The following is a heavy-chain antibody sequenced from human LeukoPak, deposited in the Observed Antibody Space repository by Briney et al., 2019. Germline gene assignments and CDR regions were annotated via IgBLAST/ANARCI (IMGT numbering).Heavy chain of an antibody. V-gene: IGHV4-30-4*07. D-gene: IGHD1-1*01. CDR1: GGTLTSGGYS. Sequence: SQTLSLTCAVSGGTLTSGGYSWSWIRQSPGKALEWIGYIYYSGSAYYNPSLKSRVDISFDTSKNQFSLRMTSVTAADTAVYYCARGPETGTTNYWGQGTLVTVSS. CDR3: ARGPETGTTNY. J-gene: IGHJ4*02. CDR2: IYYSGSA.